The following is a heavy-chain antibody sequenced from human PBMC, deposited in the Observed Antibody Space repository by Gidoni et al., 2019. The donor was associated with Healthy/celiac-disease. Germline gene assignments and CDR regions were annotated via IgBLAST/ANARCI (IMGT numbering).Heavy chain of an antibody. CDR2: IKQDGSEK. CDR3: ARKGYYGSGPDY. CDR1: GFPFSSYW. Sequence: EVQLVESGGGLVQPGGSLRLSCAASGFPFSSYWMSWVRQAPGKGLGWVANIKQDGSEKYYVDSVKGRFTISRDNAKNSLYLQMNSLRAEDTAVYYCARKGYYGSGPDYWGQGTLVTVSS. V-gene: IGHV3-7*03. J-gene: IGHJ4*02. D-gene: IGHD3-10*01.